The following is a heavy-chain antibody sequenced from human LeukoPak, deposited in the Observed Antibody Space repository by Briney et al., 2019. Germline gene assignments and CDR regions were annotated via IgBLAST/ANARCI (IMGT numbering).Heavy chain of an antibody. CDR1: GFTFSSYA. D-gene: IGHD3-10*02. V-gene: IGHV3-30*14. CDR2: ISYDGSNK. CDR3: ARGGGSTLFAFDI. J-gene: IGHJ3*02. Sequence: GGSLRLSCAASGFTFSSYAMHWVRQAPGKGLEWVAVISYDGSNKYYADSVKGRFTISRDNSKNTLYLQMNSLRAEDTAVYYCARGGGSTLFAFDIWGQGTMVTVSS.